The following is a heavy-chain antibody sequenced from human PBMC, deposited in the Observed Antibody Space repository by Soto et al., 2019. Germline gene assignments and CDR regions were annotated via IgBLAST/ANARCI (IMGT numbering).Heavy chain of an antibody. CDR2: VSASGLNT. V-gene: IGHV3-23*01. CDR3: ARDRMNDDATMNYYFDY. D-gene: IGHD1-1*01. J-gene: IGHJ4*02. CDR1: GFTFSSYG. Sequence: GGSLRLSCAASGFTFSSYGMHWVRQAPGKGLEWVSGVSASGLNTDYADPVKGRFYISRDNSKNTLYLQMNSLRAEDTAVYYCARDRMNDDATMNYYFDYWGQGTLVTVSS.